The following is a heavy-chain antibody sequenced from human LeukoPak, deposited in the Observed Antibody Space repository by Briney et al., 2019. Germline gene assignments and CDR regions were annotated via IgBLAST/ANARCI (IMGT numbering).Heavy chain of an antibody. CDR1: GGTFSSYA. CDR2: IIPIFGTA. J-gene: IGHJ5*02. CDR3: VRIVVEMGFDP. Sequence: SVKVSCKASGGTFSSYAISWVRQAPGQGLEWMGGIIPIFGTANYAQKFQGRVTITRDTSASTAYMELSSLRSEDTAVYYCVRIVVEMGFDPWGQGTLVTVSS. V-gene: IGHV1-69*05. D-gene: IGHD3-22*01.